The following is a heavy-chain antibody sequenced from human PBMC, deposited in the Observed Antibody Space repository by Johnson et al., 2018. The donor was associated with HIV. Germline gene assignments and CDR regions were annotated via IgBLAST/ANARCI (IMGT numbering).Heavy chain of an antibody. Sequence: QVQLVESGGGVVQPGRSLRLSCAASGFTFSSYAMHWVRQAPGQGLEWVAVISNDGSNEYYADSAKGRFTISRDNSKNTLYLQMNSLRVEDTAVYYCARAPYSSSWYRDAFDIWRQGTMVTVSS. CDR2: ISNDGSNE. CDR1: GFTFSSYA. CDR3: ARAPYSSSWYRDAFDI. J-gene: IGHJ3*02. D-gene: IGHD6-13*01. V-gene: IGHV3-30*04.